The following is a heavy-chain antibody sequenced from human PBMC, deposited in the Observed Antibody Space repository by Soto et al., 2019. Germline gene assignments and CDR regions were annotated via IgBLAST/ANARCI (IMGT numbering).Heavy chain of an antibody. D-gene: IGHD3-16*01. J-gene: IGHJ5*02. CDR1: GFTFSNYW. CDR3: ARVKLGSYDWVDP. Sequence: EVQLVESGGDLVQPGGSLRLSCAASGFTFSNYWMHWVRQAPGKGLMWVSRINTDGSRATYADSVQGRFGISRDNAKNTVYLPMNSLRAEDTAVYYCARVKLGSYDWVDPWGQGTLVTVSS. CDR2: INTDGSRA. V-gene: IGHV3-74*01.